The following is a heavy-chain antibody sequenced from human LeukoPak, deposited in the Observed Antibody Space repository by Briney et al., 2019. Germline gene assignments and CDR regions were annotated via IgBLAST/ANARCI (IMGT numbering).Heavy chain of an antibody. J-gene: IGHJ3*02. CDR1: GGSFSGYY. CDR2: INHSGSA. V-gene: IGHV4-34*01. Sequence: PSETLSLTCAVYGGSFSGYYWSWIRQPPGKGLEWIGEINHSGSANYNPCLKSRVTISVDTSKNQFSLKLSSVTAADTAVYYCARGLLEWELRDDAFDIWGQGTMVTVSS. D-gene: IGHD1-26*01. CDR3: ARGLLEWELRDDAFDI.